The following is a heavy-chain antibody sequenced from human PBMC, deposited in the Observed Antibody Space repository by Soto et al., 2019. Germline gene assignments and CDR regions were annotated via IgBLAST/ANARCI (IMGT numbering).Heavy chain of an antibody. CDR3: AHWVPEAFIVGATRVKNYFDC. Sequence: SGPTLVNPTQTLTLTCTFSGFSLSTSGVGVGWIRQPPGKALEWLALIYWDDDKRYSPSLKSRLTITKDTSKNQVVLTMTNMDPVDTATYYCAHWVPEAFIVGATRVKNYFDCWGQGTLVTVSS. D-gene: IGHD1-26*01. V-gene: IGHV2-5*02. CDR2: IYWDDDK. CDR1: GFSLSTSGVG. J-gene: IGHJ4*02.